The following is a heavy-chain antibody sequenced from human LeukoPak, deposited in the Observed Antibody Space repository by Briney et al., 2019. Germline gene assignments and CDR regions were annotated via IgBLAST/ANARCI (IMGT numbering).Heavy chain of an antibody. CDR1: RFTFSNNW. V-gene: IGHV3-30-3*01. J-gene: IGHJ6*02. CDR3: ARSPYYGMDV. Sequence: GGSLRLSCAASRFTFSNNWMIWVRQAPGKGLEWVAVISYDGSNKYYADSVKGRFTISRDNSKNTLYLQMNSLRAEDTAVYYCARSPYYGMDVWGQGTTVTVSS. CDR2: ISYDGSNK.